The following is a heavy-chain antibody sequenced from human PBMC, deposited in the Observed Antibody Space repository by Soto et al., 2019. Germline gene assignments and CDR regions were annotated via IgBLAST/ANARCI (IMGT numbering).Heavy chain of an antibody. J-gene: IGHJ5*02. D-gene: IGHD3-9*01. CDR1: GGSISSSSYY. Sequence: SETLSLTCTVSGGSISSSSYYWGWIRQPPGKGLEWIGSIYYSGSTYYNPSLKSRVTISVDTSKNQFSLKLSSVTAADTAVYYCARPGLPKTLRYFDSGWFDPWGQGTLVTVSS. CDR2: IYYSGST. V-gene: IGHV4-39*01. CDR3: ARPGLPKTLRYFDSGWFDP.